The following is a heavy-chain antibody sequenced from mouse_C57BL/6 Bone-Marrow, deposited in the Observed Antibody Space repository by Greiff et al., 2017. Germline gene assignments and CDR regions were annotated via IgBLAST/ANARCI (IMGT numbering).Heavy chain of an antibody. J-gene: IGHJ3*01. D-gene: IGHD1-1*01. Sequence: VKLVESGPGILQPSQTLSLTCSFSGFSLRTFGMGVGWIRQPSGKGLEWLAHIWWDDDKYYNPALKSRLTISTDTSKNQVFLKIANVDTADTATYYCARIDYYGSSYGWFAYWGQGTLVTVSA. V-gene: IGHV8-8*01. CDR1: GFSLRTFGMG. CDR3: ARIDYYGSSYGWFAY. CDR2: IWWDDDK.